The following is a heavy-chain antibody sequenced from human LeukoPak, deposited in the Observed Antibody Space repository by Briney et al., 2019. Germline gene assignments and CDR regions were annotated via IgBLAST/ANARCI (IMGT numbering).Heavy chain of an antibody. D-gene: IGHD5-24*01. CDR2: ISSSSSTI. CDR1: GFTFSSYS. J-gene: IGHJ3*02. Sequence: GGSLRLSCAASGFTFSSYSMNWVRQAPGKGLEWVSYISSSSSTIYYADSVKGRFTISRDNAKNTLYLQMNSLRAEDTAVYYCAKVRDGYSFDAFDIWGQGTMVTVSS. CDR3: AKVRDGYSFDAFDI. V-gene: IGHV3-48*04.